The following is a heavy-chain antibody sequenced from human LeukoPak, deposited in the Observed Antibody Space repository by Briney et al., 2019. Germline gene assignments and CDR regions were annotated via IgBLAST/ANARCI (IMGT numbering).Heavy chain of an antibody. CDR2: IWYDGSNK. D-gene: IGHD3-9*01. J-gene: IGHJ3*02. Sequence: PGRSLRLSCAASGFTFSSYGMHWVRQAPGKGLEWVADIWYDGSNKYYADSVKGRFTISRDNSKNTLYLQMNSLRAEDTAVYYCARDWPGEDILTEPEGFDIWGQGTMVSVSS. CDR1: GFTFSSYG. CDR3: ARDWPGEDILTEPEGFDI. V-gene: IGHV3-33*01.